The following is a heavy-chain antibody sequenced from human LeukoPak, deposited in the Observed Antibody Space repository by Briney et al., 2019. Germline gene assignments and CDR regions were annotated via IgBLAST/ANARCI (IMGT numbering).Heavy chain of an antibody. CDR3: ARTIAGAGSYYGGTGFDY. Sequence: GGSLRLSCAVSGFTFSSYWMHWVRQAPGKGLVWVSRISSDDSSTSYADSVKGRFTISRDNAKNTLYLHMNSLRAEDTAVYYCARTIAGAGSYYGGTGFDYWGQGTLVTVSS. V-gene: IGHV3-74*01. CDR2: ISSDDSST. J-gene: IGHJ4*02. CDR1: GFTFSSYW. D-gene: IGHD6-19*01.